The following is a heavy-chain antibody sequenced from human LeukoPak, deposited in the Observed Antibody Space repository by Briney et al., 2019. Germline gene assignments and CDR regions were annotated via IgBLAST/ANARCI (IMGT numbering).Heavy chain of an antibody. Sequence: GSLRLSCAASEITFDDYAMHWVRQAPGKGLGWVSLISRNGGRTYYADSVKGRFTISRDNSKNSLYLQMNSLRTEDTALYYCAKDVNTGTTFDYWGQGTLVTVSS. D-gene: IGHD1-1*01. J-gene: IGHJ4*02. CDR3: AKDVNTGTTFDY. CDR1: EITFDDYA. V-gene: IGHV3-43*02. CDR2: ISRNGGRT.